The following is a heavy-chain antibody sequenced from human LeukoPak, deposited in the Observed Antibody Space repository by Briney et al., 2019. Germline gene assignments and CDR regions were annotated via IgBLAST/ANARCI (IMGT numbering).Heavy chain of an antibody. V-gene: IGHV1-2*02. CDR3: ARDRYGSGSYYRY. Sequence: ASVKVSCKASGYTFTCYYMHWVRQAPGQGLEWMGWINPNSGGTNYAQKFQGRVTMTRDTSISTAYMELSRLRSDDTAVYYCARDRYGSGSYYRYWGQGTLVTVSS. D-gene: IGHD3-10*01. CDR2: INPNSGGT. J-gene: IGHJ4*02. CDR1: GYTFTCYY.